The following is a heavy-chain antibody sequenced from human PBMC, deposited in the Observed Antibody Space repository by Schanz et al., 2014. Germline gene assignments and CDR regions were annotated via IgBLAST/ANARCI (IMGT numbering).Heavy chain of an antibody. CDR3: ARVALPGYSSPRDAFDI. D-gene: IGHD5-18*01. CDR2: ISYGTSYI. CDR1: GFTFSDYW. V-gene: IGHV3-21*01. Sequence: EVQLVESGGGLVQPGGSLRLSCTASGFTFSDYWMSWVRQAPGKGLEWVSSISYGTSYIYYAESVKGRFTISRDNAKNSLYLQMNGLRAEDTAVYYCARVALPGYSSPRDAFDIWGQGTMVTVSS. J-gene: IGHJ3*02.